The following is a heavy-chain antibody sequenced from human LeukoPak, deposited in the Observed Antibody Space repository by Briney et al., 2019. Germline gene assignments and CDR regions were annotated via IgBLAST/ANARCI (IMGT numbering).Heavy chain of an antibody. Sequence: GRSLRLSCAASGFTFDNYAMHWVRQAPGKGLKWVSGISWNSGSIGYADSVKGRFTISRDNAKNSLYLQLNSLRAEDTALYYCAKSWVKQRPQTYYYYGMDVWGQGTTVTVSS. J-gene: IGHJ6*02. CDR3: AKSWVKQRPQTYYYYGMDV. CDR2: ISWNSGSI. V-gene: IGHV3-9*01. CDR1: GFTFDNYA. D-gene: IGHD6-25*01.